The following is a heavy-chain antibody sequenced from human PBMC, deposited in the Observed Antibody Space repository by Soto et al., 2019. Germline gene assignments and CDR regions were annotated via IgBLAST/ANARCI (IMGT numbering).Heavy chain of an antibody. Sequence: QVKLVQSGGEVKKPGASVKISCKASGYTFSSYGISWVRKAHGQGLEWMGWISAYNGNTNYAQKFQGRVTMTTDTSTSTAYMELRSLRSDDTAIYYCARTLNEWLLGLEWGQGTLVTVSS. D-gene: IGHD3-3*01. J-gene: IGHJ4*02. V-gene: IGHV1-18*01. CDR3: ARTLNEWLLGLE. CDR2: ISAYNGNT. CDR1: GYTFSSYG.